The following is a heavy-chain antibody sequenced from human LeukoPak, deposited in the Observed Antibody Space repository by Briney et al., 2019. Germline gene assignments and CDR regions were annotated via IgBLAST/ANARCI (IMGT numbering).Heavy chain of an antibody. V-gene: IGHV3-74*01. Sequence: GGSLRLSCVASGFTFSSYWMHWVRQDPREGLVWVSRINGDGRNINYADSVKGRFTISRDNAKNSLYLQMNSLRAEDTAVYYRARDPHHYISTRLGDAFDIWGQGTMVTVSS. CDR1: GFTFSSYW. CDR2: INGDGRNI. CDR3: ARDPHHYISTRLGDAFDI. D-gene: IGHD3-10*01. J-gene: IGHJ3*02.